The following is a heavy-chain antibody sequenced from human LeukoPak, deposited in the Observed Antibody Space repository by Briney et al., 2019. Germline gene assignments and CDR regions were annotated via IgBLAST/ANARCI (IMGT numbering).Heavy chain of an antibody. CDR2: INSDGSTT. CDR3: ARPHTGFDS. Sequence: PGGSLRLSCAASGFTFSSYWMHWVRQAPGKGLVWVSRINSDGSTTTYADSVKGRFTISRDKAKNTLYLQMNSLRVEDTAVYCARPHTGFDSWGQGTLVTVSS. V-gene: IGHV3-74*01. CDR1: GFTFSSYW. J-gene: IGHJ4*02.